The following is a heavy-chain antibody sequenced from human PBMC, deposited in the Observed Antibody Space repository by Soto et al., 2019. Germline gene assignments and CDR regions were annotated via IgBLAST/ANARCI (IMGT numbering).Heavy chain of an antibody. CDR3: TRFPTSLSITMVRGVIFAFDI. CDR2: IRSKAYGGTT. D-gene: IGHD3-10*01. J-gene: IGHJ3*02. CDR1: GFTFGDYA. Sequence: GGSLRLSCTASGFTFGDYAMSWFRQAPGKGLEWVGFIRSKAYGGTTEYAASVKGRFTISRDDSKSIAYLQMNSLKTEDTAVYYCTRFPTSLSITMVRGVIFAFDIWGQGTMVTVSS. V-gene: IGHV3-49*03.